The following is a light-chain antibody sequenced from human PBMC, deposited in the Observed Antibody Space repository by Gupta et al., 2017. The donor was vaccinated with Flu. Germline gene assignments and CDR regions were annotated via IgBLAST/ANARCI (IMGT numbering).Light chain of an antibody. CDR3: MQALESPWT. J-gene: IGKJ3*01. Sequence: VTPGEAASISCRSNQSLVNTNGHNDLNWYLQKPGQSPQLIIYLASTRTPGVPARFDASGSGTDFTLTINTVEAEDFGVYYCMQALESPWTFGPGTKVEIK. V-gene: IGKV2-28*01. CDR2: LAS. CDR1: QSLVNTNGHND.